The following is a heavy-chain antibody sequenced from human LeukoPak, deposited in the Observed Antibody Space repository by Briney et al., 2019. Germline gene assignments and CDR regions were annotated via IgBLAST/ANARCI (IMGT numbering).Heavy chain of an antibody. CDR2: ISGSGSAI. Sequence: GGSLRLSCAASGFTFSDYYMSWIRQAPGKGLEWVSYISGSGSAIFYADSVKGRFTISRDNAKNSLYLQMNSLRAEDTAVYYCARRPHSTSWYYFHYWGQGTLVTVSS. CDR3: ARRPHSTSWYYFHY. V-gene: IGHV3-11*04. D-gene: IGHD6-13*01. J-gene: IGHJ4*02. CDR1: GFTFSDYY.